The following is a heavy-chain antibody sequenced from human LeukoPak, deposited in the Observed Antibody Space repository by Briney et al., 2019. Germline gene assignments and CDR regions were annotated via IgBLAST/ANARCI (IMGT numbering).Heavy chain of an antibody. J-gene: IGHJ6*03. V-gene: IGHV3-30*02. D-gene: IGHD2-15*01. CDR2: IRYDGSNK. CDR3: AKNGDRGAFCSGGTCYPYYYYYMDV. Sequence: PGGSLRLSCAASGFTFSSYGMHWVRQAPGKGREWVAFIRYDGSNKYYADSVKGRFTISRDNSKNTLYLQINRLKAEDTAVYYCAKNGDRGAFCSGGTCYPYYYYYMDVWGKGTTVTISS. CDR1: GFTFSSYG.